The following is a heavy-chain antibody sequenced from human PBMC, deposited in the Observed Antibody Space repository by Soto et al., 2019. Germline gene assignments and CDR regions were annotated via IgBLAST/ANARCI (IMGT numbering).Heavy chain of an antibody. Sequence: SETLSLTCTVSGGSISSYYWSWIRQPPGKGLEWIGYIYYSGSTNYNPSLKSRVTISVDTSKNQFSLKLSSVTAADTAVYYCARDCTGIAAASGMDVWGQGTTVTVSS. V-gene: IGHV4-59*01. CDR2: IYYSGST. CDR1: GGSISSYY. CDR3: ARDCTGIAAASGMDV. D-gene: IGHD6-13*01. J-gene: IGHJ6*02.